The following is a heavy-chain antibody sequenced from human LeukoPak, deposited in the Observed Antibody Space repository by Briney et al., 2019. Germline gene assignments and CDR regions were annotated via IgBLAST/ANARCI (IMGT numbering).Heavy chain of an antibody. Sequence: GGSLRLSCAASGFTFSSYWMHLVRQAPGKGLVWVSRIYSDGSSTSYADSVKGRFTNSRDNAKNTLYLQMNSLRAEDTAVYYCARDSGYNYVDYWGQGTLVTVPS. CDR2: IYSDGSST. CDR3: ARDSGYNYVDY. V-gene: IGHV3-74*01. J-gene: IGHJ4*02. D-gene: IGHD5-18*01. CDR1: GFTFSSYW.